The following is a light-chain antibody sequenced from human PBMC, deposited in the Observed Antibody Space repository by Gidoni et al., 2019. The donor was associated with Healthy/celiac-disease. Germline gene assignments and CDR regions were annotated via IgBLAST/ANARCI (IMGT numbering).Light chain of an antibody. CDR3: QQSDRTPWT. J-gene: IGKJ1*01. Sequence: DIHLTQSPSSLSASVGDRVTITCRASQSISSYLNWYQQKPGKDPKLLIYAASSLQSGVPSRFRGSGSGTEVTLTSSSLQPEEFATYYCQQSDRTPWTFXQXTKVEIK. CDR1: QSISSY. CDR2: AAS. V-gene: IGKV1-39*01.